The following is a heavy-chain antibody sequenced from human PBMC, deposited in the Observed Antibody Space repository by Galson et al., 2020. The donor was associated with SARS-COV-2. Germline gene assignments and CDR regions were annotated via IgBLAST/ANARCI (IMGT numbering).Heavy chain of an antibody. Sequence: MLSETLSLTCTVSGGSISSGGYYWSWIRQHPGKGREWIGYIYYSGSTYYNPSLKSLVTISVDTSKNQFSLKLSSVTAADTAVYYCARVLRTIFGVVSAFDIWGQGTMVTVSS. CDR2: IYYSGST. V-gene: IGHV4-31*01. CDR3: ARVLRTIFGVVSAFDI. D-gene: IGHD3-3*01. J-gene: IGHJ3*02. CDR1: GGSISSGGYY.